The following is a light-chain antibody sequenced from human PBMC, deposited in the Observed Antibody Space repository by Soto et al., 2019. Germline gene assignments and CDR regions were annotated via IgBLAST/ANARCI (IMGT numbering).Light chain of an antibody. CDR1: QDISNY. J-gene: IGKJ4*01. Sequence: DIQMTQSPSSLSASVGDRVTITCQASQDISNYLNWYQQKPGKAPKLLIYDASNLETGVPSRFSGSGSGTDFTFTISSLQPEDIATYYCQQYDGNLTFGGGTKVEIK. CDR3: QQYDGNLT. V-gene: IGKV1-33*01. CDR2: DAS.